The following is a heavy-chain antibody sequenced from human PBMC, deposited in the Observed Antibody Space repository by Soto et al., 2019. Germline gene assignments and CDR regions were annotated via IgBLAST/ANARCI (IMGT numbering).Heavy chain of an antibody. CDR1: GGTFSSSA. V-gene: IGHV1-69*13. CDR2: VIPIFGTA. J-gene: IGHJ4*02. CDR3: ARDATLYESSAYYYLY. D-gene: IGHD3-22*01. Sequence: GASVKVSCKASGGTFSSSAISWLREAPGQGLEWMGGVIPIFGTANYAQKFQGRVTITADESTSTANMELSSLRSEDTAVYYCARDATLYESSAYYYLYWGQGTLVTVSS.